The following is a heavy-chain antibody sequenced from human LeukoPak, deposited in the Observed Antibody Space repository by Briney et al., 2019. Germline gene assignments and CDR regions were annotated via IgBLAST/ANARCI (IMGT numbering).Heavy chain of an antibody. Sequence: PSETLSLTCTVSGGSISRYCWSWIRQPAGKGLEWIGRIYTSGSTNYNASLKSRVSMSVDTSKNQFSLKLSSVTAADTAVFYCARENSGSYREFDYWGQGTLVTVSS. D-gene: IGHD1-26*01. CDR1: GGSISRYC. V-gene: IGHV4-4*07. J-gene: IGHJ4*02. CDR2: IYTSGST. CDR3: ARENSGSYREFDY.